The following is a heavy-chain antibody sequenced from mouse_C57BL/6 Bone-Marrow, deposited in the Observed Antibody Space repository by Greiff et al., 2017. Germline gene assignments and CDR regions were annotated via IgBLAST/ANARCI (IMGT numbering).Heavy chain of an antibody. V-gene: IGHV5-16*01. Sequence: VQLKQSEGGLVQPGSSMKLSCTASGFTFSDYYMAWVRQVPEKGLEWVANINYDGSSTYYLDSLQSRFIISRDNAKNILYLQMSSLKSEDTATYYCARDRGLRFDYWGQGTTLTVSS. CDR2: INYDGSST. CDR3: ARDRGLRFDY. CDR1: GFTFSDYY. J-gene: IGHJ2*01. D-gene: IGHD2-4*01.